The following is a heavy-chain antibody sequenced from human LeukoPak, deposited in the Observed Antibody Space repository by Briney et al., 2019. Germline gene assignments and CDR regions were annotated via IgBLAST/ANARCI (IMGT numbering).Heavy chain of an antibody. J-gene: IGHJ4*02. V-gene: IGHV4-31*03. Sequence: PSQTLSLTCTVSGGSISSGGYYWSWIRQHPGKGLEWIVYIYYSGSTYYNPSLKSRFTISVDTSKNQFSLKLSSVTAADTAVYYCARVSYYYDSSSYQYYFDYWGQGTLVTVSS. CDR2: IYYSGST. CDR1: GGSISSGGYY. D-gene: IGHD3-22*01. CDR3: ARVSYYYDSSSYQYYFDY.